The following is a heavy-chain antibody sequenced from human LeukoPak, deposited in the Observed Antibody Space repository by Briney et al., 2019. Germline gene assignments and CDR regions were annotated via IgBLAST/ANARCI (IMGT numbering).Heavy chain of an antibody. V-gene: IGHV4-31*03. CDR2: ISHSGST. J-gene: IGHJ5*02. Sequence: SQTLSLTCTVSGGSISSGGYFWSWVRQHPGKGLEWILYISHSGSTYYNPSLNRRVPISFDTSKDRFSLRLSSVTAADMPVYYCARDLWFREYNWFAPWGQGTLVTVYS. CDR3: ARDLWFREYNWFAP. D-gene: IGHD3-10*01. CDR1: GGSISSGGYF.